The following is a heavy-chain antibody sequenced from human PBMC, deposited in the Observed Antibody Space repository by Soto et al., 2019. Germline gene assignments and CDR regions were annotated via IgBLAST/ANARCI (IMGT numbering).Heavy chain of an antibody. CDR2: IYYSGST. Sequence: NPSETLSLTCTVSGGSISSYYWGWIRQPPGKGLEWIGYIYYSGSTNYNPSLKSRVTISVDTSKNQFSLKLSSVTAADTAVYYCAGTRGYCSGGSCPTVVDYWGQGTLVTVSS. V-gene: IGHV4-59*01. CDR3: AGTRGYCSGGSCPTVVDY. CDR1: GGSISSYY. J-gene: IGHJ4*02. D-gene: IGHD2-15*01.